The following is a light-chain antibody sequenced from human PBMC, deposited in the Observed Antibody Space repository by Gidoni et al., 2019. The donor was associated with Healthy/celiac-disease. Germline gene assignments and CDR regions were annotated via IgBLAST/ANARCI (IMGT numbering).Light chain of an antibody. CDR3: QQYDNLPPFT. J-gene: IGKJ3*01. CDR2: DAS. V-gene: IGKV1-33*01. Sequence: DIRVTQSPASLSASVGDRVTITCQASQDIGNYVYWYQQRPGKAPKLLIYDASNLETGVPSTFSGSASGTDFTFTISSLQPEDIATDYCQQYDNLPPFTFGPGTKVDIK. CDR1: QDIGNY.